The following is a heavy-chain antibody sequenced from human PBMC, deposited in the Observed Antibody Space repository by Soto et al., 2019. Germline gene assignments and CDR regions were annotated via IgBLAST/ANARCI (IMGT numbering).Heavy chain of an antibody. CDR3: AREGLTKFGVAKGIES. Sequence: SETLSLTCTVSGDSVSSAGYHWTWIRQSPGKGLEWIGYINYSGITNYNPSLKSRVTLSLDTSRNQFSLRLRSVTAADTAVYYCAREGLTKFGVAKGIESWGKGTLVTVSS. V-gene: IGHV4-61*08. J-gene: IGHJ4*02. CDR1: GDSVSSAGYH. CDR2: INYSGIT. D-gene: IGHD3-3*01.